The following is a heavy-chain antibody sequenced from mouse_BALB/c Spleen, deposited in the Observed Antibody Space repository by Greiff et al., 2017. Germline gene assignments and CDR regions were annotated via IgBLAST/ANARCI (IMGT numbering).Heavy chain of an antibody. J-gene: IGHJ1*01. CDR1: GYTFTSYW. Sequence: QVQLQQPGAELVKPGASVKLSCKASGYTFTSYWMHWVKQRPGQGLEWIGEINPSNGRTNYNEKFKSKATLTVDKSSSTAYMQLSSLTSEDSAVYYCARVYGNGNWYIDVWGAGTTVTVSS. D-gene: IGHD2-10*02. CDR3: ARVYGNGNWYIDV. CDR2: INPSNGRT. V-gene: IGHV1S81*02.